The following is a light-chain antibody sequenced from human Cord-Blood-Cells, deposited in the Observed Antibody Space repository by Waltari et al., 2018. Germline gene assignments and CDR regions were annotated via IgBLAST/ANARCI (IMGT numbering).Light chain of an antibody. V-gene: IGKV1-27*01. CDR3: QKYNSAPLT. Sequence: DIQMTQSPSSLSASVGDRVTITCRASQGISNYLAWYQQKPGKVPKLLIYAASTLQSGVPSRVSGIGSGTDFTLTISSLQPEDVATYYCQKYNSAPLTFGGGTKVDIK. CDR2: AAS. J-gene: IGKJ4*01. CDR1: QGISNY.